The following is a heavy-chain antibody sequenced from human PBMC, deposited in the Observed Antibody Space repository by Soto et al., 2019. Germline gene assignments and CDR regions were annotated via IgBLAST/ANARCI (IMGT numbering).Heavy chain of an antibody. CDR3: ARGDTIFESSERYYRYGLDV. Sequence: QVKLVQSRAEVKKPGSSVRVSCKASEGTFNSYVVSWVRQAPGQGLQWMGGIIPLFGTTNYAHQLEGRVTITADKSTTTAYMELSGRRPGDTAVYYCARGDTIFESSERYYRYGLDVWGQGTTVIVSS. CDR1: EGTFNSYV. V-gene: IGHV1-69*06. D-gene: IGHD3-3*01. CDR2: IIPLFGTT. J-gene: IGHJ6*02.